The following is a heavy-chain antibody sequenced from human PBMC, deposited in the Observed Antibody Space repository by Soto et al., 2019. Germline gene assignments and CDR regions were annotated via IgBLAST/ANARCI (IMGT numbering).Heavy chain of an antibody. D-gene: IGHD2-15*01. CDR1: GGTFSSYA. CDR2: IIPIFGTA. CDR3: ARDRPWLVAATPNDYYYYGMDV. J-gene: IGHJ6*02. V-gene: IGHV1-69*13. Sequence: EASVKVSCKASGGTFSSYAISWVRQAPGQGLEWMGGIIPIFGTANYAQKFQGRVTITADESTSTAYMELSSLRSEDTAVYYCARDRPWLVAATPNDYYYYGMDVWGQGTTVTVSS.